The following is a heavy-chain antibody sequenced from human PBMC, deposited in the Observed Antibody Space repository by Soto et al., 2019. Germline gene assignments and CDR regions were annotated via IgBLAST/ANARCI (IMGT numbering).Heavy chain of an antibody. J-gene: IGHJ6*02. CDR3: AKAVTTFAAYYYGMDV. V-gene: IGHV1-46*01. CDR2: INPSGGST. Sequence: ASVKVSCKASGYTFTSYYMHWVRQAPGQGLEWMGIINPSGGSTSYAQKFQGRVTMTRDASTSTVYMELSSLRSEDTAVYYCAKAVTTFAAYYYGMDVWGQGTTVTVSS. D-gene: IGHD4-17*01. CDR1: GYTFTSYY.